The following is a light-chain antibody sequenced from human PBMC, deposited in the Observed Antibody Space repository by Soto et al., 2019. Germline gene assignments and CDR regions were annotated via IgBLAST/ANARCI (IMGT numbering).Light chain of an antibody. CDR2: WAS. CDR3: QLYFRPWT. V-gene: IGKV4-1*01. CDR1: KSVLYSSNNKNY. J-gene: IGKJ1*01. Sequence: DIVMTQSPDSLAVSLGERATINCKSSKSVLYSSNNKNYLAWYQQKPGQPPKLLIYWASTRKSGVPDRFSGSGSGTDFTLTISSLQAEDVAGYYCQLYFRPWTFGQGTKVDIK.